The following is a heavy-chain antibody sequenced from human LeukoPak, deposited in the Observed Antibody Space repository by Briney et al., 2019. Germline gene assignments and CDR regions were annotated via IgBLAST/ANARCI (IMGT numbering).Heavy chain of an antibody. V-gene: IGHV1-24*01. CDR1: GYTLTELS. J-gene: IGHJ1*01. Sequence: ASVKVSCKVSGYTLTELSMHWVRQAPGKGLEWMGGFDPEDGETTYAQKFQGRVTMTEDTSTDTAYMELSSLRSEDTAVYYCATANSGSYYLHFQHWGQGTLVTVSS. CDR2: FDPEDGET. D-gene: IGHD1-26*01. CDR3: ATANSGSYYLHFQH.